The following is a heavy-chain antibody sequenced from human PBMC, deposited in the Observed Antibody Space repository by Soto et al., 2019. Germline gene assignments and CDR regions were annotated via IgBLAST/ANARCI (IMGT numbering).Heavy chain of an antibody. CDR1: GFTVSSNY. J-gene: IGHJ4*02. CDR2: LYSDGST. CDR3: ARMGTDDSYWFDY. Sequence: GGSLRLSCAASGFTVSSNYMSWVRQAPGKGLEWGSVLYSDGSTYYADSVKGRFTICGDNSKNAPYFQMNSLRAEDTAVYYCARMGTDDSYWFDYWGQGTLVTVSS. D-gene: IGHD2-8*02. V-gene: IGHV3-53*01.